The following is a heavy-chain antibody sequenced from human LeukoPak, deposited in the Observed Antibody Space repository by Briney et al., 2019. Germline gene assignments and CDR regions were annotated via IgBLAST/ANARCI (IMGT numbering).Heavy chain of an antibody. CDR2: IYYSGST. D-gene: IGHD2-15*01. J-gene: IGHJ4*02. Sequence: PSETLSLTCTVSGGSISSGDYYWSWIRQPPGKGLEWIGYIYYSGSTYYNPSLKSRVTISVDTSKNQFSLKLSSVTAADTAVYYCARGHCSGGSCYSPDYWGQGALVTVSS. V-gene: IGHV4-30-4*01. CDR3: ARGHCSGGSCYSPDY. CDR1: GGSISSGDYY.